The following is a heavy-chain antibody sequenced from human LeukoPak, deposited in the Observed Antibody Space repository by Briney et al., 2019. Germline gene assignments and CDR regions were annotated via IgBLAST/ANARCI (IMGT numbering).Heavy chain of an antibody. CDR2: ISQGGSEK. D-gene: IGHD6-19*01. Sequence: GGSLRLSCAASGFGFSDYWVNWVRQAPGKGLEWVATISQGGSEKYSVDSVKGRFTISRDNAKNSLYLQMDSLRAEDTAVYYCAGDHVVAGLLFDYWGQGTLVTVSS. CDR1: GFGFSDYW. CDR3: AGDHVVAGLLFDY. J-gene: IGHJ4*02. V-gene: IGHV3-7*01.